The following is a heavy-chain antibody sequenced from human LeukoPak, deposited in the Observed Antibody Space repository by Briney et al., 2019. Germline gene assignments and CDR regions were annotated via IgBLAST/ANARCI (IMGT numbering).Heavy chain of an antibody. CDR1: GFTFSTYW. Sequence: SGGPLRLSCAASGFTFSTYWMHWVRHAPGEGLVWVSRIKSDGSDTSYADSVKGRFTISRDNAKNTLYLQMNSLRAEDTAVYYCARGFWTGVEYWGQGALVTVSS. CDR2: IKSDGSDT. J-gene: IGHJ4*02. V-gene: IGHV3-74*01. CDR3: ARGFWTGVEY. D-gene: IGHD3/OR15-3a*01.